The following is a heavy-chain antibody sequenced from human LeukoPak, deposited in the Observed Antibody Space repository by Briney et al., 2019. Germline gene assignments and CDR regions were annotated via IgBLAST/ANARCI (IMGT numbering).Heavy chain of an antibody. J-gene: IGHJ4*02. D-gene: IGHD3-10*01. CDR1: GFTFSSYE. V-gene: IGHV3-48*03. CDR2: ISSSGSSI. CDR3: MVRGVIMTFDY. Sequence: GGTLRLSCAASGFTFSSYEMNWVRQAPGKGPEWISYISSSGSSIYSADSVRGRFTISRDNSKNTLYLQMNSLRAEDTAVYYCMVRGVIMTFDYWGQGTLVTVSS.